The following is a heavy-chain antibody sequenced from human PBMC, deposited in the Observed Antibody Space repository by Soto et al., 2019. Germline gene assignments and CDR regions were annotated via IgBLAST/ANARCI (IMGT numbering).Heavy chain of an antibody. D-gene: IGHD3-10*01. CDR3: ARDPFGSGRAFYYYYYMDV. CDR2: INPSGGST. V-gene: IGHV1-46*03. CDR1: GYTFTSYY. Sequence: ASVKVSCKASGYTFTSYYMHWVRQAPGQGLEWMGIINPSGGSTSYAQKFQGRVTMTRDTSTSTVYMELSSLRSEDTAVYYCARDPFGSGRAFYYYYYMDVWGKGTTVTVSS. J-gene: IGHJ6*03.